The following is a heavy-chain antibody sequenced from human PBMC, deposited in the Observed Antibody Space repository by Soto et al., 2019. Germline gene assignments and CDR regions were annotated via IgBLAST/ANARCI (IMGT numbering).Heavy chain of an antibody. J-gene: IGHJ6*03. Sequence: EVQLVESGGGLVQPGGSLRLSCAASGFIFSNSWMHWVRQAPGKGLVWVSRINSDGSSTDYADSVKGRFTISRDNAKNTLYLRMNSLRAEDTALYYCARDWSGPGNSAYYYYNMDVWGKGTTVTVSS. D-gene: IGHD3-3*01. CDR3: ARDWSGPGNSAYYYYNMDV. CDR1: GFIFSNSW. CDR2: INSDGSST. V-gene: IGHV3-74*01.